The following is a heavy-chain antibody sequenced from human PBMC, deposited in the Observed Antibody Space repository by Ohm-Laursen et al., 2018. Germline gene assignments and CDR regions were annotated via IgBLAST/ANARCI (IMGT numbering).Heavy chain of an antibody. D-gene: IGHD2-15*01. J-gene: IGHJ5*02. Sequence: SLRLSCTASGFTFSTYAMNWVRQAPGKGLGWVSGISGSGDNTYYADSVKGRFTISRDSSENTVYFQMNDLRAEDTALYYCAKARSAVVFAASNHWGQGALVIVSS. CDR2: ISGSGDNT. CDR1: GFTFSTYA. V-gene: IGHV3-23*01. CDR3: AKARSAVVFAASNH.